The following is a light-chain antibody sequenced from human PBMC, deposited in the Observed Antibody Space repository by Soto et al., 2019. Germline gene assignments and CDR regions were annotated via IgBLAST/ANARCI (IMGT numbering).Light chain of an antibody. Sequence: QSVLTQPPSASGSPGQSVTISCTGTSSDVGGYNYVSWYHQYPGRAPKLMIYEVTKRPSGVPDRFSGSKSGNTASLTVSGLQAEDEADYYCSSYAASNNFYFVFGGGTKLTV. V-gene: IGLV2-8*01. CDR1: SSDVGGYNY. CDR2: EVT. CDR3: SSYAASNNFYFV. J-gene: IGLJ3*02.